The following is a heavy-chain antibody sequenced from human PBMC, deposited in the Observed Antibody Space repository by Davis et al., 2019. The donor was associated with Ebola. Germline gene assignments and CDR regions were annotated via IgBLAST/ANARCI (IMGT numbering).Heavy chain of an antibody. CDR2: IKQDGSEK. D-gene: IGHD2-2*02. V-gene: IGHV3-7*01. CDR3: ARVPAAISGSYYYYYYMDV. J-gene: IGHJ6*03. Sequence: GESLKISCAASGFTFSSYWMSWVRQAPGKGLEWVANIKQDGSEKYYVDSVKGRFTISRDNAKNSLYLQMNSLRAEDTAVYYCARVPAAISGSYYYYYYMDVWGKGTTVTVSS. CDR1: GFTFSSYW.